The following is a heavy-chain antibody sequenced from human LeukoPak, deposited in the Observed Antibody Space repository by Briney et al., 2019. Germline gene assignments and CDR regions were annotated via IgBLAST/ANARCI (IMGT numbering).Heavy chain of an antibody. CDR1: GFIFSTYT. CDR3: ARDMTTVVNPRRNFDY. D-gene: IGHD4-23*01. CDR2: ISGSTGGT. J-gene: IGHJ4*02. Sequence: GGSLRLSCAASGFIFSTYTMNWVRQAPGKGLEWVSTISGSTGGTYYADSVKGRFTISRDSSKNTLYLQMNSLRAEDTAVYYCARDMTTVVNPRRNFDYWGQGTLVTVSS. V-gene: IGHV3-23*01.